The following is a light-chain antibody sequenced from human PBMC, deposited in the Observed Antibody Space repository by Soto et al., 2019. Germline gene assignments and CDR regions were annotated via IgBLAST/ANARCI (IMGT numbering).Light chain of an antibody. Sequence: DIQLTQSPSFLSASVGDRVTITCRASQGISSSLAWYQQKPGKAPKLLIYAASNLQSGVPSRFSGSGSGTEFTLTISSLQTEDFATYYPEQVNSYPITFGQGTRLEIK. J-gene: IGKJ5*01. CDR1: QGISSS. V-gene: IGKV1-9*01. CDR3: EQVNSYPIT. CDR2: AAS.